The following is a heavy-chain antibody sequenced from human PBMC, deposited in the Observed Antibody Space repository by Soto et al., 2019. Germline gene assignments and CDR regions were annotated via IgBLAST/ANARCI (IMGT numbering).Heavy chain of an antibody. D-gene: IGHD6-13*01. V-gene: IGHV3-7*01. CDR2: IKPDGSEK. J-gene: IGHJ4*02. CDR1: GFTFSNSW. CDR3: AREGAEAAALDD. Sequence: TGGSLRLSCAASGFTFSNSWMTWVRQAPGKGLEWVANIKPDGSEKYYVDSVKGRFTISRDNAKNSLYLQMSSLRAEDTAVFYCAREGAEAAALDDWGQGTLVTVSS.